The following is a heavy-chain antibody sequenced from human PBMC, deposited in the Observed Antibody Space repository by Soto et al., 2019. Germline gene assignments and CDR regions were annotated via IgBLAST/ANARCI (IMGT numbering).Heavy chain of an antibody. CDR3: AKPRSAMKYAISVSGMDV. Sequence: EVQLLESGGGFIHPGVSLRLSCAGSGFSCSSFAMNWVRQAAGKGLEVVSIISGSADSTFYADSVKGPFTISRDNAKSTLYLQINSLRAEDTALYYCAKPRSAMKYAISVSGMDVWRQATTVTVSS. J-gene: IGHJ6*02. D-gene: IGHD3-3*01. CDR2: ISGSADST. CDR1: GFSCSSFA. V-gene: IGHV3-23*01.